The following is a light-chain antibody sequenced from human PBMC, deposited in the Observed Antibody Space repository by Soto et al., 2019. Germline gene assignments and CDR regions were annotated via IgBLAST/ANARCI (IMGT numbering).Light chain of an antibody. CDR3: QQSYSTLSIT. V-gene: IGKV1-39*01. J-gene: IGKJ5*01. CDR2: AAS. Sequence: DIQMTQSPSSLSASVGDRITITCRASENIARHLNWYQQKPGKAPNLLIYAASNLQNGVPLRFRGGGSGTDFTLTIINLQPEDFATYYCQQSYSTLSITFGRGTRLEIK. CDR1: ENIARH.